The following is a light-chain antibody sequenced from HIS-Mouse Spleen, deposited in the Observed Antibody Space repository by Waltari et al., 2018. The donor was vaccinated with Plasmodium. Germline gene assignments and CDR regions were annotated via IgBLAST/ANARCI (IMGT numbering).Light chain of an antibody. Sequence: QSALTQPRSVSGSPGQSVTISCTGTRRAVGVYNYLSWYQQHPGKAPKLMISDVSKRPSGVPDRFSGSKSGNTASLTISGLQAEDEADYYCCSYAGSYTYVFGTGTKVTVL. V-gene: IGLV2-11*01. J-gene: IGLJ1*01. CDR3: CSYAGSYTYV. CDR2: DVS. CDR1: RRAVGVYNY.